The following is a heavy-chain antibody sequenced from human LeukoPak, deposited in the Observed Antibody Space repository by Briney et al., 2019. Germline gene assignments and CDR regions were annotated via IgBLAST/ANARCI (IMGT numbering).Heavy chain of an antibody. CDR1: GFTFSSYA. V-gene: IGHV3-30-3*01. J-gene: IGHJ5*02. CDR2: ISYDGSNK. D-gene: IGHD1-26*01. Sequence: GGSLRLSCAASGFTFSSYAMHWVRQAPGKGLEWVAAISYDGSNKYYADSVKGRFTISRDNSKNTLYLQMNSLRAEDTAVYYCAKDPHLVGARRNWFDPWGQGTLVTVSS. CDR3: AKDPHLVGARRNWFDP.